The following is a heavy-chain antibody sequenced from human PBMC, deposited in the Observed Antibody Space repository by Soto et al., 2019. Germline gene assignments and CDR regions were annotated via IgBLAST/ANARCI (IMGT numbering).Heavy chain of an antibody. V-gene: IGHV1-69*08. CDR1: GGTFSSYT. D-gene: IGHD3-10*01. J-gene: IGHJ4*02. CDR2: IVPILGVP. Sequence: QVQLVQSGAEVKKPGSSVKVSCKASGGTFSSYTVSWVRQAPGQGLEWMGRIVPILGVPNYAQRLQGSVTITAAKGTNTAYMALSSLRSEDTSVYFCARDRYAYGSGSTIDYWGQGTLVTVSS. CDR3: ARDRYAYGSGSTIDY.